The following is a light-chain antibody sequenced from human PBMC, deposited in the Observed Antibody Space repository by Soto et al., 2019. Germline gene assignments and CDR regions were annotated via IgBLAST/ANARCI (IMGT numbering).Light chain of an antibody. CDR3: QQYDNKPPIT. V-gene: IGKV3-15*01. Sequence: EIVMTQSPATLSVSPGERATLSCRASQSVSTNLAWYQQKPGQAPRLLIYATSTRATGIPDRFTGSGSGTEFTLTISSLQSEDFGVYHCQQYDNKPPITFGQGTRLEIK. CDR2: ATS. CDR1: QSVSTN. J-gene: IGKJ5*01.